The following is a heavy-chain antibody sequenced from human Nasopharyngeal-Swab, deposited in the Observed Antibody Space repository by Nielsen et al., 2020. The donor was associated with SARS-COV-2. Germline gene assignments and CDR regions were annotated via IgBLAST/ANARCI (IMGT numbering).Heavy chain of an antibody. V-gene: IGHV3-11*01. J-gene: IGHJ4*02. D-gene: IGHD2-8*01. CDR1: GFTFSDYY. CDR3: ARAYSEVYATPGDFDY. Sequence: GGSLRLSCAASGFTFSDYYMSWIRQAPGKGLEWVSYISSSGSTIYYADSVKGRFTISRDNAKNSLYLQMNSLRAEDMAVYYCARAYSEVYATPGDFDYWGQGTLVTVSS. CDR2: ISSSGSTI.